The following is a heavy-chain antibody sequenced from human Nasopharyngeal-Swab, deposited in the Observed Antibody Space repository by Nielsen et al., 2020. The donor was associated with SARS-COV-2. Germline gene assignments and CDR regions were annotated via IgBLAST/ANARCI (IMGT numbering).Heavy chain of an antibody. J-gene: IGHJ4*02. Sequence: WIRQPPGKGLEWVGSIYSSGSTHYTPSLNSRVTISVDTSKSQFSLKLRSVTAADTAVYYCARAGVDPSTGSSGGCFDYWGQGALVTVSS. V-gene: IGHV4-39*01. CDR2: IYSSGST. D-gene: IGHD3-9*01. CDR3: ARAGVDPSTGSSGGCFDY.